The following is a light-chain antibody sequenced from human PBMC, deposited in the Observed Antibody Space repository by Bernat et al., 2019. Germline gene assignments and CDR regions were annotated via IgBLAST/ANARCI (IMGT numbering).Light chain of an antibody. Sequence: DIVMTQSPLFLPVSPGEPASISCRSSQSLRHSNVYRYLDWYLQKPGQSPQLVIYLGSNRASGVPDRFSVSGSGTDFTLKISRVEAEDVGVYYCMQALQTPYTFGQGTKLAI. J-gene: IGKJ2*01. CDR1: QSLRHSNVYRY. CDR2: LGS. V-gene: IGKV2-28*01. CDR3: MQALQTPYT.